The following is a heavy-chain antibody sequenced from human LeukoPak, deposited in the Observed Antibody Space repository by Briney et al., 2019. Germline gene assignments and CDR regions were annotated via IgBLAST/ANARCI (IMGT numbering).Heavy chain of an antibody. V-gene: IGHV4-30-4*01. CDR2: IHYSGST. Sequence: SQTLSLTCTVSGGSISSGDYYWSWIRQPPGKGLEWIGYIHYSGSTYYNPSLRSRVTMSGDTSKNQFSLKLSSVTAADTAVYYCARYGSGSRRFDPWGQGTLVTVSS. CDR1: GGSISSGDYY. CDR3: ARYGSGSRRFDP. J-gene: IGHJ5*02. D-gene: IGHD3-10*01.